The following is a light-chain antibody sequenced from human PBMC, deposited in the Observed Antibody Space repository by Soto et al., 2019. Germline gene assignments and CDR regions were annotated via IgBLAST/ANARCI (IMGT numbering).Light chain of an antibody. J-gene: IGLJ1*01. V-gene: IGLV2-8*01. Sequence: QPVLTQPPSASGSPGQSVTISCTGTSSDVGGYNYVSWYQQHPGKAPKLMIYEVSKRPSGVPDRFSGSKSGNTASLTVSGLQAEDEADYYCSSYAGSNNRYVFGTGTQLTVL. CDR1: SSDVGGYNY. CDR2: EVS. CDR3: SSYAGSNNRYV.